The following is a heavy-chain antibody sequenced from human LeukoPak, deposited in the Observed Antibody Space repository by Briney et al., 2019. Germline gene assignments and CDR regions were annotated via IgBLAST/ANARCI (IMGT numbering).Heavy chain of an antibody. Sequence: GGSLRLSCAASGFTFSSYAMHWVRQAPGKGLEWVAVISYDGSNKYYADSVKGRFTISRDNSKNTLYLQMNSLRAEDTAVYYCARGGYSYGHYYFDYWGQGTLVTVSS. CDR1: GFTFSSYA. D-gene: IGHD5-18*01. J-gene: IGHJ4*02. CDR2: ISYDGSNK. CDR3: ARGGYSYGHYYFDY. V-gene: IGHV3-30*04.